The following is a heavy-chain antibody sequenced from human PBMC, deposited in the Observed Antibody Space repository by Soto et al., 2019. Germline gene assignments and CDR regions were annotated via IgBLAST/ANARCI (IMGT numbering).Heavy chain of an antibody. CDR3: AKGTLYSSSWYFDY. V-gene: IGHV3-23*01. CDR1: GFTFSSFA. D-gene: IGHD6-13*01. J-gene: IGHJ4*02. CDR2: ISGSGGST. Sequence: GGSLRLSCAASGFTFSSFAMSWVRQAPGKGLEWVSAISGSGGSTYYADSVKGRFTISRDNSKNTLYLQMNSLRAEDMAVYYCAKGTLYSSSWYFDYWGQGTLVTVSS.